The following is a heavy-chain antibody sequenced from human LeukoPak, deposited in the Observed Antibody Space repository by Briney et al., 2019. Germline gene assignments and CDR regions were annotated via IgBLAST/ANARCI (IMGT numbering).Heavy chain of an antibody. V-gene: IGHV3-7*01. D-gene: IGHD3-10*01. CDR1: GFTFSSYW. J-gene: IGHJ6*02. CDR2: IKQDGSEK. Sequence: GGSLRLSCAASGFTFSSYWMSWVRQAPGKGLEWVANIKQDGSEKYYVDSVKGRFTISRDNAKNSLYLQMNSLRAEDTAVYYCAREYGSGSNYYYGMDVWGQGTTVTVSS. CDR3: AREYGSGSNYYYGMDV.